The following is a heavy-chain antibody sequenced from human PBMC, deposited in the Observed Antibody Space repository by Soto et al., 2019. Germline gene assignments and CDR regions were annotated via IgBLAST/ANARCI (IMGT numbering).Heavy chain of an antibody. CDR2: IIPIFGTA. CDR3: AMSGWSANWFDP. J-gene: IGHJ5*02. Sequence: SVKVSCKASGYTFTSYGISWVRQAPGQGLEWMGGIIPIFGTANYAQKFQGRVTITADKSTSTAYMELSSLRSEDTAVYYCAMSGWSANWFDPWGQGTLVTVSS. V-gene: IGHV1-69*06. D-gene: IGHD6-19*01. CDR1: GYTFTSYG.